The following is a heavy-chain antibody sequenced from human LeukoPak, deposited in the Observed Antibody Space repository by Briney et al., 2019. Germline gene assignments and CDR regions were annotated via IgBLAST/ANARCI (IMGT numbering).Heavy chain of an antibody. V-gene: IGHV3-48*02. J-gene: IGHJ3*02. D-gene: IGHD2-2*01. CDR2: ISSSSSTI. Sequence: GGSLRLSCAASGFTFSSYSMNWVRQVPGKGLEWVSYISSSSSTIYYADSVKGRFTISRDNAKNSLCLQMNSLRDEDTAVYYCARDYAYAFDIWGQGTMVTVSS. CDR1: GFTFSSYS. CDR3: ARDYAYAFDI.